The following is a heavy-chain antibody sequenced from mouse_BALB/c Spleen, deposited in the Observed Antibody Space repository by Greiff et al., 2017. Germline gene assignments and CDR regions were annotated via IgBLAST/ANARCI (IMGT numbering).Heavy chain of an antibody. D-gene: IGHD1-1*01. CDR2: ISNGGGST. CDR1: GFTFSSYT. CDR3: ARDGGLRPFDY. Sequence: EVKLQESGGGLVQPGGSLKLSCAASGFTFSSYTMSWVRQTPEKRLEWVAYISNGGGSTYYPDTVKGRFTISRDNAKNTLYLQMSSLKSEDTAMYYCARDGGLRPFDYWGQGTTLTVSS. J-gene: IGHJ2*01. V-gene: IGHV5-12-2*01.